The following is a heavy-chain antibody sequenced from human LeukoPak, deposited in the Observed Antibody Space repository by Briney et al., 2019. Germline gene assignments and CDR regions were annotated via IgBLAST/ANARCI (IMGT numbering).Heavy chain of an antibody. D-gene: IGHD2-2*01. J-gene: IGHJ5*02. V-gene: IGHV4-38-2*02. CDR1: GYSISSGYY. CDR2: IYHSGST. Sequence: SETLSLTCTVSGYSISSGYYWGWIRQPPGKGLEWIGSIYHSGSTYYNPSLKGRVTISVDTSKNQFSLKLSSVTAADTAVYYCARDRSESAAMLSWFDPWGQGTLVTVSS. CDR3: ARDRSESAAMLSWFDP.